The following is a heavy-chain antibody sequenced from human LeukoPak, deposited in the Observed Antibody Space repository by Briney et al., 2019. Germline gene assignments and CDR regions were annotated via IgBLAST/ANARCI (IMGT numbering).Heavy chain of an antibody. CDR2: TYYRSKWYN. V-gene: IGHV6-1*01. J-gene: IGHJ1*01. CDR1: GDSVSSNSGA. CDR3: AKDGSRAWDIGFQH. D-gene: IGHD2-15*01. Sequence: SQTLSLTCAISGDSVSSNSGAWNWIRQSPSRGLEWLGRTYYRSKWYNDYAVSVKSRITINPDTSKNQFSLQLNSVTPEDTAVYYCAKDGSRAWDIGFQHWGQGTLVTVSS.